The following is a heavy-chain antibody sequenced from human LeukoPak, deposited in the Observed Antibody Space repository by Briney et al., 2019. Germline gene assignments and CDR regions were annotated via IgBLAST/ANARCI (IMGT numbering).Heavy chain of an antibody. V-gene: IGHV2-5*01. CDR2: IYWNDDK. CDR3: ARSLSIAAAGGYGMDV. CDR1: GFSLSSTVVG. Sequence: SGPTLVKPTQTLTLTCTFSGFSLSSTVVGVGWIRQPPGKALEWLALIYWNDDKRYSPSLKNRLTITKDTSKNQVVLTMTNMDPVDTATYYCARSLSIAAAGGYGMDVWGQGTTVTVSS. D-gene: IGHD6-13*01. J-gene: IGHJ6*02.